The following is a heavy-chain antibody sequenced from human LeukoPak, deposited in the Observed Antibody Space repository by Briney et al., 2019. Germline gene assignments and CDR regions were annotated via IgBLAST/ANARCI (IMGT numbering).Heavy chain of an antibody. CDR1: GFTVSSAY. D-gene: IGHD6-19*01. J-gene: IGHJ4*02. Sequence: GGSLRLSCAASGFTVSSAYISWVRQAPGKGLEWLSAIYSDGNTYYADSVKGRFTIFRDNSKNMLYLQMNSLRADDTAVYYCARAPSGWYFDSWGQGTLVTVSS. CDR2: IYSDGNT. V-gene: IGHV3-53*01. CDR3: ARAPSGWYFDS.